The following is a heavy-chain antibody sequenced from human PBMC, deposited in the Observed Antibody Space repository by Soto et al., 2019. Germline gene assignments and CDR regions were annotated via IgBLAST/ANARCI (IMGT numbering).Heavy chain of an antibody. J-gene: IGHJ6*02. Sequence: QVQLMQSGPEVKTPGSSVKVSCRASGGSFRRHGISWVRQAPGQGLEWMGGTIPVFDTANYAHKFQGRLTITADESTNTAYMDLSSLTSEDTAMYYCARDPAPTVTTLGHGLDVWGQGTTVTVSS. CDR3: ARDPAPTVTTLGHGLDV. CDR1: GGSFRRHG. V-gene: IGHV1-69*01. D-gene: IGHD4-17*01. CDR2: TIPVFDTA.